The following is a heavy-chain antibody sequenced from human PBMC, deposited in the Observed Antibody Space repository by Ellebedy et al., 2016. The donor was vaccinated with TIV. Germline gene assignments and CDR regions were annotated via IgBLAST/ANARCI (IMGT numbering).Heavy chain of an antibody. CDR1: GFTFSDYG. CDR2: ISNDGRSK. Sequence: PGGSLRLSCVASGFTFSDYGMHWVRQAPGKGLEWVANISNDGRSKKHSDSVRGRFTISRDNSKSTLYLQMDSLRADDTAVYYCAPGGTNKVKKGFAYWGQGTLVTVSS. CDR3: APGGTNKVKKGFAY. J-gene: IGHJ4*02. D-gene: IGHD3-16*01. V-gene: IGHV3-30*03.